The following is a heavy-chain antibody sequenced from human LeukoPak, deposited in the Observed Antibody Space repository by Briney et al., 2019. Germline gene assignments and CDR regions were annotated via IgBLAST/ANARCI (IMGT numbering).Heavy chain of an antibody. J-gene: IGHJ2*01. D-gene: IGHD4-17*01. CDR3: ARLTTVTGDWYFDL. Sequence: PGGSLRLSCAASEFTFSNYAMNWVRQAPGKGLEWVSYISSSGNTIFYADSVKGRFTISRDNAKNSRYLQMNSLRAEDTAVYYCARLTTVTGDWYFDLWGRGTLVTVSS. CDR1: EFTFSNYA. CDR2: ISSSGNTI. V-gene: IGHV3-48*04.